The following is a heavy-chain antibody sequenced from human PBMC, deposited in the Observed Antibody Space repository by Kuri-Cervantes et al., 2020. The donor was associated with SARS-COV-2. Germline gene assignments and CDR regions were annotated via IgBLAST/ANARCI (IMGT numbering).Heavy chain of an antibody. CDR3: AKYIGSGTNTPDY. D-gene: IGHD3-10*01. J-gene: IGHJ4*02. Sequence: GESLKISCAASGFTFSGSAMHWVRQASGKGLEWVGRIRSKANSYATAYAASVKGRFTISRDDSKNTAYLQMNSLRAEDTAVYYCAKYIGSGTNTPDYWGQGTLVTVSS. CDR1: GFTFSGSA. V-gene: IGHV3-73*01. CDR2: IRSKANSYAT.